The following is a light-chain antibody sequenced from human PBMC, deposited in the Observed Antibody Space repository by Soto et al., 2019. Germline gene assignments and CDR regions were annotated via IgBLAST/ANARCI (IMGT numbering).Light chain of an antibody. CDR2: DVS. CDR3: SSYTSSSLCV. CDR1: ISDVGSYNL. Sequence: QSALTQPASVSVSPGQSITISCTVTISDVGSYNLVSWYQQLPGKAPKLMIYDVSDRPSGVSNRFSGSKSGNTASLTISGLQAEDEADYYCSSYTSSSLCVFGTGTKVTVL. J-gene: IGLJ1*01. V-gene: IGLV2-14*02.